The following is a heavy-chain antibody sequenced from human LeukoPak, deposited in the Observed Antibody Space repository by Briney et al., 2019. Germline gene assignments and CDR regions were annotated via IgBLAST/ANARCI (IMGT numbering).Heavy chain of an antibody. CDR3: TIGAGTGWFDY. V-gene: IGHV3-66*01. J-gene: IGHJ4*02. CDR2: IYRGGSI. CDR1: GFTVSYNS. D-gene: IGHD6-25*01. Sequence: GGSLRLSCTAPGFTVSYNSMSWVRQAPGKGMEWISIIYRGGSIYYADSVKGRFTISRDDSRNTLHLQMNSLRADDTAMYFCTIGAGTGWFDYWGQGTLVTVSS.